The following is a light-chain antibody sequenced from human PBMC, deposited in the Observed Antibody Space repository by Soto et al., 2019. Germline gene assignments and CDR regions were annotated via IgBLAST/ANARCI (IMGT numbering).Light chain of an antibody. CDR2: KAS. Sequence: DIQMTQSPSTLSASVGDRVTITCRASQSISSWLAWYQQKPGKAPKLLIYKASSLESGVPSRFSGSGSGTEFTLTISSLQPDDFATYYCQQYNSYSQLTLGGGTKVEIK. CDR3: QQYNSYSQLT. V-gene: IGKV1-5*03. J-gene: IGKJ4*01. CDR1: QSISSW.